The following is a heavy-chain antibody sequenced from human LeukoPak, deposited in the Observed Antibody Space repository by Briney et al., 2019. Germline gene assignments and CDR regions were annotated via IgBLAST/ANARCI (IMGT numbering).Heavy chain of an antibody. CDR2: ISYNGGST. CDR1: GFTFTNYA. J-gene: IGHJ5*02. V-gene: IGHV3-64*01. CDR3: ARGLIENYGPWFDP. D-gene: IGHD3-16*01. Sequence: PGGSLRLSCAASGFTFTNYAMHWVRQAPGKGLEYVSAISYNGGSTYYANSVKGRFTISRDNSKNTLYLQMGSLRAEDTAVYYCARGLIENYGPWFDPWGQGTLVTVSS.